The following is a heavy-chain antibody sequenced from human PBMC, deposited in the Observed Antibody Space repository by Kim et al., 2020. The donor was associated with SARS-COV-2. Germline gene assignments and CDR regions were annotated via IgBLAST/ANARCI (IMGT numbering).Heavy chain of an antibody. V-gene: IGHV4-4*07. D-gene: IGHD2-2*02. J-gene: IGHJ5*02. CDR1: GGSISSYY. Sequence: SETLSLTCTVSGGSISSYYWSWIRQPAGKGLEWIGRIYTSGSTNYNPSLKSRVTMSVDTSKNQFSLKLSSVTAADTAVYYCARDTPDIVVVPAAIGRWFDPWGQGTLVTVSS. CDR3: ARDTPDIVVVPAAIGRWFDP. CDR2: IYTSGST.